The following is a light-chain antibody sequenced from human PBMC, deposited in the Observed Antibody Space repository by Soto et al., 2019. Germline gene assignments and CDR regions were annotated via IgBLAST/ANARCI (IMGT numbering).Light chain of an antibody. CDR2: AAS. CDR3: QESYSTQYT. V-gene: IGKV1-39*01. CDR1: QNINTY. Sequence: DVQLTQSPSSLSASVGDRVIISCRASQNINTYLNWYQHKPGKAPNLLIYAASTLHSGVPLRFSGSGSGTDFTLTINGLASDDFATYYCQESYSTQYTFGQGTKLAI. J-gene: IGKJ2*01.